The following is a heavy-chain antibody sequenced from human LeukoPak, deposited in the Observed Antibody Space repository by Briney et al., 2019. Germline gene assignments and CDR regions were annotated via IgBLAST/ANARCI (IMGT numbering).Heavy chain of an antibody. CDR3: ASPSRFDY. Sequence: GGSLRLSCAASGFTFSSYSMNWVRQAPGKGLEWVSYISSSSSTIYYADSVKGRFTISRDNAKNSLYLQMNSLRAEDTAVYYCASPSRFDYWGQGTLATVSS. CDR1: GFTFSSYS. V-gene: IGHV3-48*01. CDR2: ISSSSSTI. J-gene: IGHJ4*02.